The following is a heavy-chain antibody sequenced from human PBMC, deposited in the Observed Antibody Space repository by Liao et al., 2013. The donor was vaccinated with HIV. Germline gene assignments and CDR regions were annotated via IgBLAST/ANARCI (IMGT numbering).Heavy chain of an antibody. CDR3: ARVVRPYYYNDY. Sequence: QVQLQESGPGLVKPSQTLSLTCTLSGGSISRGDYYWSWIRQPPGKGLEWIGYIFYSGSTSYNPSLKSRVTISVDTSKNQFSLKLSSVTAADTAVFYCARVVRPYYYNDYWGQGSLVTVSS. J-gene: IGHJ4*02. CDR1: GGSISRGDYY. D-gene: IGHD3-10*01. V-gene: IGHV4-30-4*08. CDR2: IFYSGST.